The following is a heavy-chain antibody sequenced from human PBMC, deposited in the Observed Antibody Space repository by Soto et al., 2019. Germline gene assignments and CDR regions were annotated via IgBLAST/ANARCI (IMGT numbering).Heavy chain of an antibody. D-gene: IGHD3-10*01. V-gene: IGHV3-23*01. Sequence: PGGSLRLSCAASGFTHSSHAMKWVRQALGKGLEWVSVISGGGGSTYYAASVKGRFTISRDNSKNTLYLQMNSLRAEDTAVYYCANGTMVRGVILSGFDPWGQGTLVTVSS. CDR1: GFTHSSHA. CDR3: ANGTMVRGVILSGFDP. CDR2: ISGGGGST. J-gene: IGHJ5*02.